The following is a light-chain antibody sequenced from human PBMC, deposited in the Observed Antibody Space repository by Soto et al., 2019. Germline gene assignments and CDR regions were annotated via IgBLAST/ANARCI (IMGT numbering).Light chain of an antibody. Sequence: QSVLTQPPSVSEAPRQRVTISCSGSSSNIGNNAVNWYQQLPGKAPKLLIYYDDLLPSGVSDRFSGSKSGTSASLAISGLQSEDAADYYCEAWADSMNGPVFGGGTQLTVL. J-gene: IGLJ2*01. CDR3: EAWADSMNGPV. V-gene: IGLV1-36*01. CDR2: YDD. CDR1: SSNIGNNA.